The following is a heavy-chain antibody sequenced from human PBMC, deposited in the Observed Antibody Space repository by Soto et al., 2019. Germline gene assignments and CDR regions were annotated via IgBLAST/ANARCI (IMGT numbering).Heavy chain of an antibody. V-gene: IGHV3-48*03. J-gene: IGHJ4*02. CDR3: ARATYGDYAFFDY. CDR1: GFTFSSYE. Sequence: PGGSLRLSCAASGFTFSSYEMNWVRQAPGKGLEWVSYISSSGSTIYYADSVKGRFTISRDNAKNSLYLQMNSLRAEDTAVYYCARATYGDYAFFDYWGQGTLVTVSS. CDR2: ISSSGSTI. D-gene: IGHD4-17*01.